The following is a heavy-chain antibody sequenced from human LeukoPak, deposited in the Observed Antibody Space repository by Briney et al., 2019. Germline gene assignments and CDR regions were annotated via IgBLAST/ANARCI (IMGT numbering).Heavy chain of an antibody. J-gene: IGHJ4*02. Sequence: GGSLRLSCAVSGFTLDDYGMSWVRQAPGKGLEWVSGINWNGGSTGYADSVKGRFTISRDNAKNSLYLQMNSLRAEDTALYYCARDPIFSYDSSGYYFDCWGQGTLVTVSS. CDR1: GFTLDDYG. V-gene: IGHV3-20*04. D-gene: IGHD3-22*01. CDR2: INWNGGST. CDR3: ARDPIFSYDSSGYYFDC.